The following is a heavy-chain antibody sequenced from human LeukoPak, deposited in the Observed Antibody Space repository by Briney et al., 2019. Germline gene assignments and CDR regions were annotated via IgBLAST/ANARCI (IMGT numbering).Heavy chain of an antibody. J-gene: IGHJ4*02. D-gene: IGHD3-22*01. Sequence: PSETLSLTCTVSGGSISSYYWSWIRQPPGKGLGWIGYIYYSGSTNYNPSLKSRVTISVDTSKNQFSLKLSSVTAADTAVYYCARGGRYYYDSSGYPVWGQGTLVTVSS. CDR2: IYYSGST. V-gene: IGHV4-59*13. CDR1: GGSISSYY. CDR3: ARGGRYYYDSSGYPV.